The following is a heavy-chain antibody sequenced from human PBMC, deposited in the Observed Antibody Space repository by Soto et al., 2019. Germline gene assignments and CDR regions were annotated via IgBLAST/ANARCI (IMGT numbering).Heavy chain of an antibody. V-gene: IGHV1-69*13. CDR1: GGTFSSYA. D-gene: IGHD4-17*01. Sequence: ASVKVSCKASGGTFSSYAISWVRQAPGQGLEWMGGIIPIFGTANYAQKFQGRVTITADESTSTAYMELSSLRSEDTAVYYCARDTGSTVTTYYYYYGMDVWGQGTTVTVSS. J-gene: IGHJ6*02. CDR2: IIPIFGTA. CDR3: ARDTGSTVTTYYYYYGMDV.